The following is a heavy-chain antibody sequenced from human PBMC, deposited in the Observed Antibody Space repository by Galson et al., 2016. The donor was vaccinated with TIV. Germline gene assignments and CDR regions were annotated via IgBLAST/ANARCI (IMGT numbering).Heavy chain of an antibody. CDR2: ISPSSGGT. V-gene: IGHV1-2*02. Sequence: SVKVSCKASGGIFNSHAFSWVRQAPGQGLEWMGWISPSSGGTKYAQKFQGRVTMTSDTSINTAYMEVNGLTFDDTAVYYCARIEGSAAAAADWGQGTLVTVSS. D-gene: IGHD6-13*01. J-gene: IGHJ4*02. CDR1: GGIFNSHA. CDR3: ARIEGSAAAAAD.